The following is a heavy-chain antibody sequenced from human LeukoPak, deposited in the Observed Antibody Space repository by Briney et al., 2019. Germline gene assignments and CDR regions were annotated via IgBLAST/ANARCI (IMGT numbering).Heavy chain of an antibody. CDR2: MNPNSGNT. CDR1: GYTSTSYD. CDR3: ASIAAAGLVSNSFDY. Sequence: ASVKVSCKASGYTSTSYDINWVRQATGQGLEWMGWMNPNSGNTGYAQKFQGRVTMTRNTSISTAYMELSSLRSGDTAVYYCASIAAAGLVSNSFDYWGQGTLVTVSS. D-gene: IGHD6-13*01. J-gene: IGHJ4*02. V-gene: IGHV1-8*01.